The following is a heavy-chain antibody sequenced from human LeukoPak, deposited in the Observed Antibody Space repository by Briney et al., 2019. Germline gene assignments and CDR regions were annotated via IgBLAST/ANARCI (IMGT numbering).Heavy chain of an antibody. CDR2: ISAYNGNT. Sequence: ASVKVSCKASGYTFTSYGTSWVRQAPGQGLEWMGWISAYNGNTNYAQKLQGRVTMTTDTSTSTAYMELRSLRSDDTAVYYCARTRPPYYYYGMDVWGQGTTVTVSS. V-gene: IGHV1-18*01. CDR3: ARTRPPYYYYGMDV. CDR1: GYTFTSYG. J-gene: IGHJ6*02. D-gene: IGHD6-6*01.